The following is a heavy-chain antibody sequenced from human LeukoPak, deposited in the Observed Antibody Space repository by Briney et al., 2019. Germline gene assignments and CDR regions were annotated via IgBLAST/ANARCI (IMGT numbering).Heavy chain of an antibody. Sequence: GGSLRLSCAASGFTFSNAWMSWVRQAPGKGLEWVGRIKSKTDGETTDYAAPVKGRFTISRDDSKNTLYLQMNSLKTEDTAVYYCTTHLRARGYGYYYMDVWGKGTTVTVSS. CDR2: IKSKTDGETT. CDR3: TTHLRARGYGYYYMDV. CDR1: GFTFSNAW. J-gene: IGHJ6*03. V-gene: IGHV3-15*01. D-gene: IGHD5-12*01.